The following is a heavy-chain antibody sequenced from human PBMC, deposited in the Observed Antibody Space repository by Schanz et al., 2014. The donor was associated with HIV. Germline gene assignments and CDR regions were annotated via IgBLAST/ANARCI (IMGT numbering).Heavy chain of an antibody. D-gene: IGHD6-19*01. V-gene: IGHV3-30*18. J-gene: IGHJ6*02. CDR1: GFSFDTFG. CDR2: TSSDGSGK. CDR3: AKSHKHDSSDYYRFYYCGMDV. Sequence: QVQLVESGGGVVQPGRSLRLSCAGSGFSFDTFGIHWVRQAPGKGLEWLAVTSSDGSGKFYVDSVRGRFTISRDNSKNTLYLQMKNLRTEDTAVYYCAKSHKHDSSDYYRFYYCGMDVWGQGTTVTVSS.